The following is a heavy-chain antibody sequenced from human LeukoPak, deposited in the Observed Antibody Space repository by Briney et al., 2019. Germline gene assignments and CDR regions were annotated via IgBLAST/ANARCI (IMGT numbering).Heavy chain of an antibody. CDR3: ARGGAKQFLVNWYFDL. D-gene: IGHD6-19*01. CDR2: IYNSGST. CDR1: GASINSGDYY. J-gene: IGHJ2*01. V-gene: IGHV4-30-4*08. Sequence: SQTLSLTCTVSGASINSGDYYWTWIRQPPGKGLEWIAYIYNSGSTYYNPSLRSRVAISIDTSNNRFSLRLDSVTAADTAVYYCARGGAKQFLVNWYFDLWGRGTLVTVSS.